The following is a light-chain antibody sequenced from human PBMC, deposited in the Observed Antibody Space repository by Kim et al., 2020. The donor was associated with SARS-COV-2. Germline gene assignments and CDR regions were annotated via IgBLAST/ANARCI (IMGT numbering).Light chain of an antibody. CDR3: QAWDSSTAV. Sequence: SYELTQPPSVSVSPGQTASIACSGDKFGNKYGYWYQQKPGQSPVLVIYQDSKRPSGIPERFSGSNSGNTATLTISGTQAMDEADYYCQAWDSSTAVFGVGTQVTVL. CDR2: QDS. J-gene: IGLJ2*01. CDR1: KFGNKY. V-gene: IGLV3-1*01.